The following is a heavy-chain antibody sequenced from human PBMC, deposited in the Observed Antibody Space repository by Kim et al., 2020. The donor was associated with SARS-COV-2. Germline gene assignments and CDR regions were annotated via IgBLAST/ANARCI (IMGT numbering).Heavy chain of an antibody. CDR3: AKDISNYCRYGMHV. D-gene: IGHD3-10*01. J-gene: IGHJ6*02. Sequence: ADPVKGRFTSSRDNSKNSLYLQMNSLRTEDAALYYCAKDISNYCRYGMHVWGQGTTVTVSS. V-gene: IGHV3-43*01.